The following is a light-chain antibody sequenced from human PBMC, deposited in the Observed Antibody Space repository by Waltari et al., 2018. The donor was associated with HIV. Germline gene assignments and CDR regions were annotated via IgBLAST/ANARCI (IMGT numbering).Light chain of an antibody. CDR1: SSNIGTNR. CDR3: AAWDDSLSVWI. V-gene: IGLV1-47*02. J-gene: IGLJ2*01. Sequence: QSVLTQPPSASGTPGQRLTMSCSGGSSNIGTNRVYWYQKFPGTAPKLLIYNNHQRPSWVPDRFDGFKSGTSASLTIRDLRSEYEADYYCAAWDDSLSVWIFGGWTKVTVL. CDR2: NNH.